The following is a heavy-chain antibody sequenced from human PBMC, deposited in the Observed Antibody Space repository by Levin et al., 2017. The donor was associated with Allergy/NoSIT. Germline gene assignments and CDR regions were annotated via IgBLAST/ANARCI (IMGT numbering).Heavy chain of an antibody. CDR2: ISNTGDNT. Sequence: GESLKISCVASGFTFSNFAMSWVRQAPGKGLEWVSGISNTGDNTYYADSVKGRFTISRDNSKNTVFLQMNSLRAEDTAVYYCTKEGWYYDSSEFRRTEYFQEWGQGTLVTVSS. V-gene: IGHV3-23*01. D-gene: IGHD3-22*01. CDR1: GFTFSNFA. CDR3: TKEGWYYDSSEFRRTEYFQE. J-gene: IGHJ1*01.